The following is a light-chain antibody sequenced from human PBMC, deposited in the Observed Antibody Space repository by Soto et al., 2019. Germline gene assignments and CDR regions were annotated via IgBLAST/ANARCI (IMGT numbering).Light chain of an antibody. J-gene: IGKJ4*01. CDR3: QQRRNWPPELT. V-gene: IGKV3-11*01. CDR1: QSVSSY. CDR2: DAS. Sequence: EIVLTQSPATLSLSPGERATLSFRASQSVSSYLAWYQQKPGQAPRLLIYDASNRATGIPARFSGSGSGTDFTLTISSLEPEDFAVYNCQQRRNWPPELTFSGGTKVDIK.